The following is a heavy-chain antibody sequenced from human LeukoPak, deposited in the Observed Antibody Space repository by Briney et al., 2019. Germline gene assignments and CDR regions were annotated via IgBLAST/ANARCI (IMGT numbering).Heavy chain of an antibody. Sequence: PGGPLSLSCAPSGFPFDGYGVYGVRQATGKGLEGVSGITWNSDDMAYADSVKGRFTISRDNAKNCLYLQMNSLRVEDTALYYCTKVTDWRTGFDYWGQGTLVTVSS. D-gene: IGHD3-9*01. CDR1: GFPFDGYG. V-gene: IGHV3-9*01. CDR3: TKVTDWRTGFDY. CDR2: ITWNSDDM. J-gene: IGHJ4*02.